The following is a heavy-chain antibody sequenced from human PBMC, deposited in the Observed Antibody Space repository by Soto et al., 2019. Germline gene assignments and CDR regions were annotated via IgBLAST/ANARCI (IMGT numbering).Heavy chain of an antibody. J-gene: IGHJ5*02. D-gene: IGHD2-2*01. Sequence: ELQLLESGGGLVQPGGSLRLSCAASGFTFSSYAMNWVRQAPGKGLEWVSSISGSGSSIYYAGSVKGRFTISRDNSKNTLYLQMNSLRDKDTAVYYCAKGALCSSTNCYVLSCFDPLGQGTLVTVSS. CDR1: GFTFSSYA. CDR2: ISGSGSSI. V-gene: IGHV3-23*01. CDR3: AKGALCSSTNCYVLSCFDP.